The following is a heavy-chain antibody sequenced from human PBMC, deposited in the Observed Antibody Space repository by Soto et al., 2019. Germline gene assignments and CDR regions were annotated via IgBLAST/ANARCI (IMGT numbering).Heavy chain of an antibody. Sequence: TSETLSLPCTVSGRSVSSRGYYWTWIPQHPVKALEWIWYIYPNGCHYYNPSLVSRVTLSLDTSKNQFSLNPTSVTAADTAIYYCVRARAMDSRGHWFDTWGQGTLVNVSS. CDR2: IYPNGCH. J-gene: IGHJ5*02. CDR1: GRSVSSRGYY. CDR3: VRARAMDSRGHWFDT. V-gene: IGHV4-31*03. D-gene: IGHD5-18*01.